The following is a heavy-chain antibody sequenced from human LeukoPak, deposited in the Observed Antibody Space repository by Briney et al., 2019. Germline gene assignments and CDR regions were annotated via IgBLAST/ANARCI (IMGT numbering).Heavy chain of an antibody. CDR3: ARETGYCSGGRCYFIY. J-gene: IGHJ4*02. D-gene: IGHD2-15*01. CDR2: IIPILGIA. Sequence: SVKVSCKASGGTFSSYAISWVRQAPGQGLEWMGRIIPILGIANYAQKFQGRVTITADKSTSTAYMELSSLRSEDTALYYCARETGYCSGGRCYFIYWGQGTLVTVSS. V-gene: IGHV1-69*04. CDR1: GGTFSSYA.